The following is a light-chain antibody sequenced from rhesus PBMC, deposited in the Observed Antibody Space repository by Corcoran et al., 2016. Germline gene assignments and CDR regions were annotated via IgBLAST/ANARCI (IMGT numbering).Light chain of an antibody. J-gene: IGLJ1*01. V-gene: IGLV2-23*02. CDR2: EVT. Sequence: QAALTQPPSVSGTPGQSVTIPCTGTNSNVGAYDYVSWYQHSPGTAPELMIYEVTERPSGVSDRFSGSKYGNTASLTISGLQREHEADYFCGSYAGNTAFIFGSGTRLTVL. CDR3: GSYAGNTAFI. CDR1: NSNVGAYDY.